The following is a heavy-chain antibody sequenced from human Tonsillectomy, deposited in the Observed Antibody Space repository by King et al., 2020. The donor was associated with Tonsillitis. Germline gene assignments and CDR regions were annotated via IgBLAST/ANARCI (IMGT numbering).Heavy chain of an antibody. D-gene: IGHD2-2*01. Sequence: LQLQDSGSGLVKPSQTLSLTCAFSGVSITGGGYSWSWIRQPPGKGLEWIGYIYHSGSTYYNPSLKSRVTISVYRSTNHFSLKRGSVTAADTAVYYCARKYEWFDPWGQGTLVNVSS. CDR2: IYHSGST. V-gene: IGHV4-30-2*01. J-gene: IGHJ5*02. CDR1: GVSITGGGYS. CDR3: ARKYEWFDP.